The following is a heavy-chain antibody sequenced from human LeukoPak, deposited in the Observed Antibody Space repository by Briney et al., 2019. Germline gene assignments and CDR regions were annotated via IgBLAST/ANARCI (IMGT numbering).Heavy chain of an antibody. CDR2: IYTSGST. CDR3: AREYSSSSGKALDY. V-gene: IGHV4-4*07. CDR1: IGSLGSYY. Sequence: SETLSLTCTVSIGSLGSYYWNWLRQPAGKGLEWIGHIYTSGSTNYNPSLKSRVTMSVDTSKNQFSLKLNSVTAADTAFYYCAREYSSSSGKALDYWGQGTLVTVSS. J-gene: IGHJ4*02. D-gene: IGHD6-6*01.